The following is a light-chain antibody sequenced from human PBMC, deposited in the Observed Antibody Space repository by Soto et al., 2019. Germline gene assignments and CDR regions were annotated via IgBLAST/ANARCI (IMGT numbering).Light chain of an antibody. J-gene: IGLJ2*01. CDR1: SSDVGGYNY. CDR2: EVS. CDR3: SSYAGSNNYVV. V-gene: IGLV2-8*01. Sequence: QSALTQPPSASGSPGQSVTISCTGTSSDVGGYNYVSWYQQHPGKAPKLMIYEVSKRPPGVPDRFSGSKSDNTASLTVSGLQAEDEADYYCSSYAGSNNYVVFGGGTKVTVL.